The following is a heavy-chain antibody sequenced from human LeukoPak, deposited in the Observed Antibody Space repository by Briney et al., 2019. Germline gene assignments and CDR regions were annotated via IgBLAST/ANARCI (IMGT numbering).Heavy chain of an antibody. J-gene: IGHJ3*02. V-gene: IGHV5-51*01. D-gene: IGHD5-18*01. CDR3: ARPREEGTAMGLRAFDI. Sequence: GESLKISCKGSGYSFTTYWIGWVRQVPGKGLEWWGIIYPGDSDVRYSPSFQGQVTILADKSIGTAYLQWSSLKASDTAMYYCARPREEGTAMGLRAFDIWGQGTMATVSS. CDR1: GYSFTTYW. CDR2: IYPGDSDV.